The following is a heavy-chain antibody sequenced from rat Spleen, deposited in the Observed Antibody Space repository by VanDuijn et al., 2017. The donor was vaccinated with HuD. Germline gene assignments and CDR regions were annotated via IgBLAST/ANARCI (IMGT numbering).Heavy chain of an antibody. CDR1: GFTFSDYY. D-gene: IGHD1-11*01. J-gene: IGHJ2*01. CDR2: ITNTGGST. Sequence: EVQLVESDGGLVQPGRSLKLSCAASGFTFSDYYMAWVRQAPTKGLEWVATITNTGGSTYYPDSVKGRFTISRDNAKSTLYLQMNSLRSEDTATYYCARHEDYGGYSDWFAYWGQGVMVTVSS. CDR3: ARHEDYGGYSDWFAY. V-gene: IGHV5-29*01.